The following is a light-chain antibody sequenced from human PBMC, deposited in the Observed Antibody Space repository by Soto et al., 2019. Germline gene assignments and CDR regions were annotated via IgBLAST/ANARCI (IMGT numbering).Light chain of an antibody. CDR3: QQRSNWPIT. Sequence: EIVLTQSTATLSLSPGDRATLSCRASQSVSSYLAWYQQKPGQAPRLLIYDASNRATGIPTRFSGSGSGADFTLTISSLEPEDFAVYYCQQRSNWPITYGHGTRRQI. V-gene: IGKV3-11*01. J-gene: IGKJ5*01. CDR1: QSVSSY. CDR2: DAS.